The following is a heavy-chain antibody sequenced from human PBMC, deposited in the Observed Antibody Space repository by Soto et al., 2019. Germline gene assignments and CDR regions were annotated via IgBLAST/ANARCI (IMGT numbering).Heavy chain of an antibody. V-gene: IGHV3-23*01. J-gene: IGHJ4*02. CDR2: ISGSGGST. CDR1: GFTFSSYA. CDR3: ARVRYSSGWYDY. Sequence: EVQLLESGGGLVQPGGSLRLSCAASGFTFSSYAMSWVRQAPGKGLEWVSAISGSGGSTYYADSVKGRFTISRENAKNSLYLQMNSLRAGDTAVYYCARVRYSSGWYDYWGQGTLVTVSS. D-gene: IGHD6-19*01.